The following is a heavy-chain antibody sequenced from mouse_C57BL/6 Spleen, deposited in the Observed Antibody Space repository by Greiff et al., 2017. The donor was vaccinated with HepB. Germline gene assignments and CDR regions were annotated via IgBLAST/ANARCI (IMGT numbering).Heavy chain of an antibody. CDR3: ARKGGTEDFDY. CDR1: GYTFTDYN. CDR2: INPNNGGT. J-gene: IGHJ2*01. D-gene: IGHD3-3*01. Sequence: VQLKESGPELVKPGASVKMSCKASGYTFTDYNMHWVKQSHGKSLEWIGYINPNNGGTSYNQKFKGKATLTVNKSSSTAYMELRSLTSEDSAVYYCARKGGTEDFDYWGQGTTLTVSS. V-gene: IGHV1-22*01.